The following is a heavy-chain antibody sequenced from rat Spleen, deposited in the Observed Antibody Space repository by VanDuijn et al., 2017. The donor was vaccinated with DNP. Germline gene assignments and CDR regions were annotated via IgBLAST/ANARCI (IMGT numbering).Heavy chain of an antibody. CDR2: IQSGGRT. Sequence: QVQLKESGPGLVQPSQTLSLTCTVSGLSLTSYHVSWVRQPPGKGLEWMGRIQSGGRTDYNSAVKSRLSISRDTSKSQVLLKMNSLQTEDTAIYFCARSEGAAYFDYWGQGVMVTVSS. V-gene: IGHV2S1*01. D-gene: IGHD1-11*01. CDR1: GLSLTSYH. CDR3: ARSEGAAYFDY. J-gene: IGHJ2*01.